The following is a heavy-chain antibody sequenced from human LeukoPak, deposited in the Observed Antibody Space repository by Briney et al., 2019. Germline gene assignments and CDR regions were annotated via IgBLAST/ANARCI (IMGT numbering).Heavy chain of an antibody. V-gene: IGHV6-1*01. CDR2: TYYRSKWYN. CDR3: ARVSAPTYYYDSSGYLADGAFDI. J-gene: IGHJ3*02. CDR1: GDSVSSNSAA. D-gene: IGHD3-22*01. Sequence: SQTLSLTCAISGDSVSSNSAAWNWIRQSPSRGLEWLGRTYYRSKWYNDYAVSVKSRITINPDTSKNQFSLQLNSVTPEDTAVYYCARVSAPTYYYDSSGYLADGAFDIWGQGTMVTVSS.